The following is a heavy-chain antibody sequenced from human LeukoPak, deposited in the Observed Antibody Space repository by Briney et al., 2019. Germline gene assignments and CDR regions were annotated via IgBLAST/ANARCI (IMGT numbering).Heavy chain of an antibody. Sequence: SETLSLTCIVSGGSISSYYWSWIRQPPGKGLEWIGYIYYSGTTNYNPSLKSRVTISVDTSKNQFSLKLSSVTAADTAVYYCARGVYIAAAQYAYWGQGTLVTVSS. D-gene: IGHD6-13*01. V-gene: IGHV4-59*01. CDR2: IYYSGTT. CDR3: ARGVYIAAAQYAY. J-gene: IGHJ4*02. CDR1: GGSISSYY.